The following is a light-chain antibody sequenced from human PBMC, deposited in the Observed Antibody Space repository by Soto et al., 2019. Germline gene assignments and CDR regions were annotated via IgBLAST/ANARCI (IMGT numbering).Light chain of an antibody. J-gene: IGKJ1*01. CDR3: QQYNSYWT. CDR2: DAS. CDR1: QSISSW. V-gene: IGKV1-5*01. Sequence: DIQMPQSPSPLSASLGDRFTITCRASQSISSWLAWYQQKPGKAPKLLIYDASSLESGVPSRFSGSGSGTEFTLTISSLQPDDFATYYCQQYNSYWTFGQGTK.